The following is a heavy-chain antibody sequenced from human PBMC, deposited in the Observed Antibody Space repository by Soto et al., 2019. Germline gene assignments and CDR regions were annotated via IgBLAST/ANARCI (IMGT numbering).Heavy chain of an antibody. Sequence: GWIRQPPGKGLEWIGSIYYSGSTYYNPSLKSRVTISVDTSKNQFSLKLSSVTAADTAVYYRRLADGRAIFGVVYGMDVWGQGTTVTVSS. CDR2: IYYSGST. V-gene: IGHV4-39*01. J-gene: IGHJ6*02. CDR3: RLADGRAIFGVVYGMDV. D-gene: IGHD3-3*01.